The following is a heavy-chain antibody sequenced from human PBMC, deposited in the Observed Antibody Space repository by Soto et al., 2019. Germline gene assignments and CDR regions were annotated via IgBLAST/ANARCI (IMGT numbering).Heavy chain of an antibody. D-gene: IGHD6-6*01. CDR2: IWYDGSNK. Sequence: GGSLRLSCAASGFTFSSYGMHWVRQAPGKGLEWVAVIWYDGSNKYYADSVKGRFTISRDNSKNTLYLQMNSLRAEDTAVYYCAXDPERVRAARPPNGMDVWGPGTTVTVSS. V-gene: IGHV3-33*01. CDR3: AXDPERVRAARPPNGMDV. CDR1: GFTFSSYG. J-gene: IGHJ6*02.